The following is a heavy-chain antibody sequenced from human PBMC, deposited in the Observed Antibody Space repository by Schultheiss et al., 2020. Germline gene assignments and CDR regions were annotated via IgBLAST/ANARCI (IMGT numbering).Heavy chain of an antibody. CDR3: ATSGSFDY. CDR1: GYTFTSYG. V-gene: IGHV1-46*01. Sequence: ASVKVSCKASGYTFTSYGISWVRQAPGQGLEWMGIINPSGGSTSYAQKFQGRVTMTRDTSTSTVYMELSSLRSDDTAVYYCATSGSFDYWGQGTPVTVSS. CDR2: INPSGGST. D-gene: IGHD1-26*01. J-gene: IGHJ4*02.